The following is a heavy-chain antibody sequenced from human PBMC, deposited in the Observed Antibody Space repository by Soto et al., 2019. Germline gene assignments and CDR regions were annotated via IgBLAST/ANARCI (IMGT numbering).Heavy chain of an antibody. CDR3: AHSRVDTASYY. J-gene: IGHJ4*02. V-gene: IGHV1-8*01. CDR1: GYTFTSYD. Sequence: ASVKVSCKASGYTFTSYDINWVRQATGQGLEWMGWMNPNSGNTGYAQKFQGRLTITKDTSKNQVVLTMTNMDPVDTATYYCAHSRVDTASYYWGQGTLVTVSS. D-gene: IGHD5-18*01. CDR2: MNPNSGNT.